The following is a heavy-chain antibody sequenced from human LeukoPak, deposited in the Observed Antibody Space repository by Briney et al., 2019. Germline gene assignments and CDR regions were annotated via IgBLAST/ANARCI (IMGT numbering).Heavy chain of an antibody. J-gene: IGHJ4*02. CDR1: GYSFTTYW. CDR3: ARVRHSTASGVDY. D-gene: IGHD6-6*01. CDR2: IFPGDSDT. V-gene: IGHV5-51*01. Sequence: GESLEISCKSSGYSFTTYWIGWVRQLPGKGLEWMGIIFPGDSDTRYSPSFQGHITISADKSISTAYVQWNSLKASDTAMYYCARVRHSTASGVDYWGQGTLVTVSS.